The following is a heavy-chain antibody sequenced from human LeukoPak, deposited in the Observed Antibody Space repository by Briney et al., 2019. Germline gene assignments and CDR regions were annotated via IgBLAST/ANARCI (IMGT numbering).Heavy chain of an antibody. Sequence: PGESLRLSCAASGFTFSSYWMHWVRQAPGKGLVWVSRINSDGSSTSYADSVKGRFTISRDNAKNTLYLQMNSLRAEDTAVYYCARGCGYSRSWHVYFDYWGQGTLATVSS. CDR1: GFTFSSYW. J-gene: IGHJ4*02. CDR3: ARGCGYSRSWHVYFDY. CDR2: INSDGSST. D-gene: IGHD6-13*01. V-gene: IGHV3-74*01.